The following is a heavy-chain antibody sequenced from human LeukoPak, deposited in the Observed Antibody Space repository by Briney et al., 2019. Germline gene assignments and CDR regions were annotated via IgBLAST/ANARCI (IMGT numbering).Heavy chain of an antibody. Sequence: KSSETLSLTCAVSGGSISSADHSWSWIRQPPGKGLEWIGYIYHSGSSYYNPSLKSRVTISVDRSKNQFSLKLTSVTAADTAVYYCAREVWGVFNYFGSSGYFDYWGQGTLVTVSS. J-gene: IGHJ4*02. CDR2: IYHSGSS. D-gene: IGHD3-22*01. CDR3: AREVWGVFNYFGSSGYFDY. CDR1: GGSISSADHS. V-gene: IGHV4-30-2*01.